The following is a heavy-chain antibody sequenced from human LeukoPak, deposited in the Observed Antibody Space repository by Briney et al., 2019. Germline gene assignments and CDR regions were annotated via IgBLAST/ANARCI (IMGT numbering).Heavy chain of an antibody. CDR2: ISSSSSTI. CDR3: ARADIARAFDI. Sequence: PGGSLRLSCAASGFTFSSYGMHWVRQAPGKGLEWVSYISSSSSTIYYADSVKGRFTISRDNAKNTLYLQLNSLRAEDTAVYYCARADIARAFDIWGQGTMVTVSS. J-gene: IGHJ3*02. V-gene: IGHV3-48*04. CDR1: GFTFSSYG. D-gene: IGHD3-9*01.